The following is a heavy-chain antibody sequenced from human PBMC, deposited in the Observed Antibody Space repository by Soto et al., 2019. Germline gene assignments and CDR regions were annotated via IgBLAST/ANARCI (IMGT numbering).Heavy chain of an antibody. Sequence: ESGGGLVQPGGSLRLSCAASGFTFGSYPMTWVRQAPGKGLEWVSSISSGSDTIFYADSVKGRFTISRDNSRSTLYLQMNRLRAEDMAIYYCARILYSSQRDGVDVWGQGTTVTVSS. V-gene: IGHV3-23*01. CDR1: GFTFGSYP. CDR3: ARILYSSQRDGVDV. J-gene: IGHJ6*02. CDR2: ISSGSDTI. D-gene: IGHD2-8*01.